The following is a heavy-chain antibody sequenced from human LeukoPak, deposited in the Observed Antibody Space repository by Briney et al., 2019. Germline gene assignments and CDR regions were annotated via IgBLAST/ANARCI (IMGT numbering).Heavy chain of an antibody. V-gene: IGHV4-61*02. D-gene: IGHD3-9*01. CDR1: GGSISSGSYY. J-gene: IGHJ1*01. CDR2: IYTSGST. Sequence: PSQTLSLTCTVSGGSISSGSYYWSWIRQPAGKGLEWIGRIYTSGSTNYNPSLKSRVTISVDTSKNQFSLKLSSVTAADTAVCYCARDGRYYDIFSVYYPGYFQNWGQGTLVTVSS. CDR3: ARDGRYYDIFSVYYPGYFQN.